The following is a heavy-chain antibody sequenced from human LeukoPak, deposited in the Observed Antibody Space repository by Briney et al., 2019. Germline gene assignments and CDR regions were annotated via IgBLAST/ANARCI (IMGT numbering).Heavy chain of an antibody. Sequence: SVKLSCKASGGTFSSYAISWVRQAPGQGREWMGRIIPILGIANYAQKFQGRVTITADKSTSTAYMELSSLRSEDTAVYYCARGIYDYVWGRIDYWGQGTLVTVSS. CDR2: IIPILGIA. V-gene: IGHV1-69*04. J-gene: IGHJ4*02. CDR1: GGTFSSYA. D-gene: IGHD3-16*01. CDR3: ARGIYDYVWGRIDY.